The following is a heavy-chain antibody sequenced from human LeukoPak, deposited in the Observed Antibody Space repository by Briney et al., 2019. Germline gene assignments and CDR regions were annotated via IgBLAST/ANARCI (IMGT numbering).Heavy chain of an antibody. V-gene: IGHV3-73*01. CDR1: GFTFSGSA. Sequence: PGGSLRLSCAASGFTFSGSAMHWVRQASGKGLEWVGCIRSKANSYATAYAASVRGGFTISRDDSKNTAYLQMNSLKTEDTAVYYCTSYYDFWSGYYPRSGAFDIWGQGTMVTVSS. CDR2: IRSKANSYAT. J-gene: IGHJ3*02. CDR3: TSYYDFWSGYYPRSGAFDI. D-gene: IGHD3-3*01.